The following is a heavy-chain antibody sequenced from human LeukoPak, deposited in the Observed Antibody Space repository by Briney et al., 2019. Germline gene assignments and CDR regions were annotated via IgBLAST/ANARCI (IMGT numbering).Heavy chain of an antibody. D-gene: IGHD6-19*01. J-gene: IGHJ5*02. CDR1: GYSISSGYY. Sequence: PSETLSLTCTVSGYSISSGYYWGWIRPPPGKGLEWIGSIYHSGTTYYNPSLKSRVTISVDTSKNQFSLKLSSVTAADTAVYYCARDRNLLGWADPWGQGTLVTVSS. V-gene: IGHV4-38-2*02. CDR2: IYHSGTT. CDR3: ARDRNLLGWADP.